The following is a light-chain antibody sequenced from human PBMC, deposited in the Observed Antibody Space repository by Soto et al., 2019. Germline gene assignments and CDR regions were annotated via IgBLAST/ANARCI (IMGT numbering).Light chain of an antibody. CDR2: EGS. V-gene: IGLV2-23*01. CDR3: CSYAGSSTLV. J-gene: IGLJ3*02. Sequence: QSALTQPASVPGSPGQSITISCTGTSSDVGSYKFVSWYQQHPGKAPKLMIYEGSKRPSGVSSRFSGSKSGNTASLTISGLQAEDEGDYHCCSYAGSSTLVFGGGTKVTVL. CDR1: SSDVGSYKF.